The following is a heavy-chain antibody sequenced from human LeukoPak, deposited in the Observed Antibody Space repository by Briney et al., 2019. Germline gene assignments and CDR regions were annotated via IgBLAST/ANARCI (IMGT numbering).Heavy chain of an antibody. D-gene: IGHD3-10*01. V-gene: IGHV3-11*01. J-gene: IGHJ4*02. Sequence: PGGSLRLSCAASGFTFSDYYMSWIRQAPGKGLEWVSYISSSGSTIYYADSVKGRFTISRDNAKNSLYLQMNSLRAEDTAVYYCARARTMVRGVIRPLFDYWGQGTLVTVSS. CDR3: ARARTMVRGVIRPLFDY. CDR2: ISSSGSTI. CDR1: GFTFSDYY.